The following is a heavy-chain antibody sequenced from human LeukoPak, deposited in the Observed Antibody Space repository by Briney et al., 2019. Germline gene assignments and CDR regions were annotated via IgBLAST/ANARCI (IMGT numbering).Heavy chain of an antibody. CDR1: GYTFTSYG. V-gene: IGHV1-18*01. CDR2: ISAYNGNT. J-gene: IGHJ4*02. CDR3: ARDWGYSSSSDDY. D-gene: IGHD6-6*01. Sequence: ASVKVSCKASGYTFTSYGISWVRQAPGQGLEWMGWISAYNGNTDYAQKLQGRVTMTTDTSTSTACMELRSLRSGDTAVYYCARDWGYSSSSDDYWGQGTLVTVSS.